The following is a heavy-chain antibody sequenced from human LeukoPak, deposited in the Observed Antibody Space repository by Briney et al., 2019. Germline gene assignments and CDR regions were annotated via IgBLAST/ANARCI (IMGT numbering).Heavy chain of an antibody. CDR3: ARSQQLERGSYFYYGMDV. Sequence: GGSLRLSCAASGFTVSSNYMSWVRQAPGKGLEWVSVIYSGGSTYYADSVKGRFTISRDNSKNTLYLQMNSLRAEDTAVYYCARSQQLERGSYFYYGMDVWGQGTAVTVSS. D-gene: IGHD6-13*01. CDR2: IYSGGST. J-gene: IGHJ6*02. CDR1: GFTVSSNY. V-gene: IGHV3-66*01.